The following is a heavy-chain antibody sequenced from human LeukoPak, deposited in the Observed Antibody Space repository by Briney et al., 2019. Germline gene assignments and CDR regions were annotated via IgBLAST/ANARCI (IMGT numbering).Heavy chain of an antibody. CDR3: ARGGYSSGWGY. D-gene: IGHD6-19*01. J-gene: IGHJ4*02. CDR1: GFTFSSYS. Sequence: TGGSLRLSCAASGFTFSSYSMNWVRQAPGKGLEWVSYITSSTTTIYYADSVKGRFTISRDNAKNSLYLQMNSLRAEDTAVYYCARGGYSSGWGYWGQGTLVTVSS. V-gene: IGHV3-48*01. CDR2: ITSSTTTI.